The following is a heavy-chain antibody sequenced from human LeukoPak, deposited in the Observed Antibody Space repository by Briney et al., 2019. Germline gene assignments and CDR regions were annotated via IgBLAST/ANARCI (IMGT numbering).Heavy chain of an antibody. CDR2: IIPIFGTA. V-gene: IGHV1-69*05. CDR1: GGTFSSYA. Sequence: SVKVSCKASGGTFSSYAISWVRQAPGQGLEWMGGIIPIFGTANYAQKFQGRVTMTRDTSTSTVYMELSSLRSEDTAVYYCARGNKLLWFGELFPGYYYYYMDVWGKGTTVTISS. D-gene: IGHD3-10*01. CDR3: ARGNKLLWFGELFPGYYYYYMDV. J-gene: IGHJ6*03.